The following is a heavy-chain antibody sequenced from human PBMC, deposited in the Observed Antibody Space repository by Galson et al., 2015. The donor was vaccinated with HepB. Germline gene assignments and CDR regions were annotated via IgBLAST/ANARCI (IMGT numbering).Heavy chain of an antibody. CDR1: GFTFSSYS. J-gene: IGHJ6*02. V-gene: IGHV3-21*01. CDR3: ASGGAGLAVSSYYGMDV. D-gene: IGHD2/OR15-2a*01. Sequence: SLRLSCAASGFTFSSYSMNWVRPAPGKGLEWVSSISSSSSYIYYADSVKGRFTISRDNAKNSLYLQMNSLRAEDTAVYYCASGGAGLAVSSYYGMDVWGQGTTVTVSS. CDR2: ISSSSSYI.